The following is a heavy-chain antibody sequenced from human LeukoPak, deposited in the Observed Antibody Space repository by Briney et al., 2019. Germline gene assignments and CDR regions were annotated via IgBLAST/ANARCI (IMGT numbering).Heavy chain of an antibody. CDR2: IYYSGST. V-gene: IGHV4-59*08. CDR3: ARMVVAANVWFDP. Sequence: SETLSLTCTVSGGSISSYYWSWIRQPPGKGLEWIGYIYYSGSTNYNPSLKSRVTISVDTSKNQFSLKLSSVTAADTAVYYCARMVVAANVWFDPWGQGTLVTVSS. CDR1: GGSISSYY. J-gene: IGHJ5*02. D-gene: IGHD2-15*01.